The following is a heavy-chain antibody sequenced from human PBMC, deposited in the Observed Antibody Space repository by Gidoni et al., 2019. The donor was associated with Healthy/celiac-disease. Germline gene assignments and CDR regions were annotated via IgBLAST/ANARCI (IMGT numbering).Heavy chain of an antibody. CDR3: AKDRGYYDFWSGPVGY. J-gene: IGHJ4*02. D-gene: IGHD3-3*01. CDR2: ISGDGGST. CDR1: GFTFDDYA. V-gene: IGHV3-43*02. Sequence: EVQLVESGGGVVQPGGSLRLSCAASGFTFDDYAMHWVRQAPGKGLEWVSLISGDGGSTYYADSVKGRFTISRDNSKNSLYLQMNSLRTEDTALYYCAKDRGYYDFWSGPVGYWGQGTLVTVSS.